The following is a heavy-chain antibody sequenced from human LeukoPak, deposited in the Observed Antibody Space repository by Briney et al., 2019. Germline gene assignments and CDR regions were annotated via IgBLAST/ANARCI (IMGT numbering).Heavy chain of an antibody. CDR3: AKDPGMATTFYYYYMAV. Sequence: GKSLRLSCAVSGFTFSRNGMHWVRQAPGKGLEWVAVIWYDGSNKYYADSAKGRFTISRDNSKNTLYLQMNSLRAEDTAVYYCAKDPGMATTFYYYYMAVSGKGTTVTVSS. V-gene: IGHV3-33*06. J-gene: IGHJ6*03. CDR2: IWYDGSNK. CDR1: GFTFSRNG. D-gene: IGHD5-24*01.